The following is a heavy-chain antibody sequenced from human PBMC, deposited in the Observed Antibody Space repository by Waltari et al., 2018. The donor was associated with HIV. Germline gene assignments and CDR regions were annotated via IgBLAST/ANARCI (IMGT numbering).Heavy chain of an antibody. D-gene: IGHD6-25*01. CDR1: GGAVDSSSYH. CDR3: GAGDSGSLSLFLSYYYNGLDV. CDR2: TYYNGSP. Sequence: QLRLPASGPRLGRPSETLTLPSSVFGGAVDSSSYHGAWSPPVPGTGAEWIGTTYYNGSPYYRPSLKSRVTMSLDTSKNQLFLNLTSVSAADTASYCCGAGDSGSLSLFLSYYYNGLDVWGPGTPVTVSS. V-gene: IGHV4-39*01. J-gene: IGHJ6*02.